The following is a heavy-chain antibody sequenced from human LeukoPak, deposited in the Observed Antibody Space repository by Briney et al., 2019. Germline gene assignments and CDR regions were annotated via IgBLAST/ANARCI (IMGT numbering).Heavy chain of an antibody. J-gene: IGHJ4*02. V-gene: IGHV3-48*03. CDR1: EFTFSSYE. CDR2: ISTSGNTI. CDR3: ARRSF. Sequence: GGSLRLSCAASEFTFSSYEMNWVRQAPGKGLEWVSYISTSGNTINYADSVRGRFTISRDNAKNSLYLQMNSLRAEDTAVYYCARRSFWGQGTLVTVSS.